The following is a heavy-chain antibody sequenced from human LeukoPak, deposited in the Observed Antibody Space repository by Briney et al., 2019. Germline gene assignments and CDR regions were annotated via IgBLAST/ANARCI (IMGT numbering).Heavy chain of an antibody. CDR2: MNPNSGNT. Sequence: ASVKVSCTASGYTFTSYGISWVRQATGQGLEWMGWMNPNSGNTAYAQKFQGRVTMTWNTSISTAYMELSSLRSEDTAVYYCAARGYSWGQGTLVTVSS. CDR1: GYTFTSYG. J-gene: IGHJ4*02. V-gene: IGHV1-8*02. CDR3: AARGYS. D-gene: IGHD5-18*01.